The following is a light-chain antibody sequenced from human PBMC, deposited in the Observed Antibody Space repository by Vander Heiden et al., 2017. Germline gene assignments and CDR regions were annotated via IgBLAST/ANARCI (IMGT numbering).Light chain of an antibody. CDR1: SLRSYY. Sequence: SSELTQDPAVPVALGQTVRITCQGDSLRSYYASWYQQKPGQAPRTLIYNKNTRPSGVPDRFSGSSSGNKAALTITGAQAEDEADYYCNSQMSSGNRVFGGGTKLTVL. CDR2: NKN. J-gene: IGLJ3*02. CDR3: NSQMSSGNRV. V-gene: IGLV3-19*01.